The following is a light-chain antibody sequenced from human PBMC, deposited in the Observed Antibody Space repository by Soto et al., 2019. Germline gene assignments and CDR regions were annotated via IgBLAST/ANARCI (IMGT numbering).Light chain of an antibody. J-gene: IGKJ1*01. CDR1: QSITSS. Sequence: DIQMTQSPSSLSASVGDRVTITCRASQSITSSLNWYQQKPGKAPKLLIYTTSSLQSGVPSRFSGSGSGTDFTLTISSLQPEDFVTYCCQQTYSTPWTFGQGTKVDIK. CDR2: TTS. V-gene: IGKV1-39*01. CDR3: QQTYSTPWT.